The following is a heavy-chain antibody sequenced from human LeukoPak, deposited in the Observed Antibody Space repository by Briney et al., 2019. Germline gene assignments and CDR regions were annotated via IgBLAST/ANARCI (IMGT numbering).Heavy chain of an antibody. J-gene: IGHJ4*02. Sequence: PGGSLRLSCAASGFTFSSYAMSWVRQAPGKGLEWVSAISGSTGSTYYADSVKGRFTISRDNSKNTLYLQMKSLRAEDTAVYYCAKDGERGSYSYFDYWGQGTLATVSS. CDR1: GFTFSSYA. V-gene: IGHV3-23*01. CDR2: ISGSTGST. CDR3: AKDGERGSYSYFDY. D-gene: IGHD1-26*01.